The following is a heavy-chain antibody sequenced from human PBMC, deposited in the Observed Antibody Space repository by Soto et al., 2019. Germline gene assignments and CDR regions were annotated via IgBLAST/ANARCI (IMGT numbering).Heavy chain of an antibody. CDR2: ISGSGGST. J-gene: IGHJ4*02. V-gene: IGHV3-23*01. CDR1: GFTFSSYA. D-gene: IGHD6-19*01. Sequence: GGSLRLSCAASGFTFSSYAMSWVRQAPGKGLEWVSAISGSGGSTYYADSVKGRFTISRDNSKNTLYLQMNSLRAEDTAVYYCANDIAVAGTEAFDYWGQGTLVTVSS. CDR3: ANDIAVAGTEAFDY.